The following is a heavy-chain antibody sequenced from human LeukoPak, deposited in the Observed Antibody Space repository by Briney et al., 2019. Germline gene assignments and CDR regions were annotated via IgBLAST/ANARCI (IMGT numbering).Heavy chain of an antibody. D-gene: IGHD3-22*01. CDR3: ARDVNYYDSSGYRRPSEYFQQ. Sequence: PGGSLRLSCAASGFTFSTYGMHWVRQAPGKGLEWVAVIWYDGTNKYYADSVKGRFTISRDNSRNTLYLQMNSLRAEDTAVYYCARDVNYYDSSGYRRPSEYFQQWGQGTQVTVSS. CDR2: IWYDGTNK. V-gene: IGHV3-33*01. J-gene: IGHJ1*01. CDR1: GFTFSTYG.